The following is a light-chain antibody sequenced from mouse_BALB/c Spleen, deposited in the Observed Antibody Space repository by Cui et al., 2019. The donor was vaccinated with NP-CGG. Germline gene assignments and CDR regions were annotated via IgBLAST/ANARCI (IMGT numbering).Light chain of an antibody. V-gene: IGLV1*01. CDR1: TGTVTTSNY. J-gene: IGLJ1*01. CDR3: ALWYSNHWV. Sequence: QAVVTQESALTPSPGETVTLSCRSSTGTVTTSNYANWVEEKPDHLVLSLIGGTSDRAPGVHARFSGPLIGNKAALTITGAQTEDEAISFCALWYSNHWVFGGGTKLTVL. CDR2: GTS.